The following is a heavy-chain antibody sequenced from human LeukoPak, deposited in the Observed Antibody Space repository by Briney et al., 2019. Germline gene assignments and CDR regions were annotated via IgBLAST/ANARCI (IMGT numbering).Heavy chain of an antibody. D-gene: IGHD3-3*01. Sequence: GGSLRLSCAASGLTFNKAWMSWVRQAPGKGPEWVGLIKSKSEGETADYAASVKGRFTISRDDSKTTLFLQMDSLKIEDTAIYYCATEAITIVEVSPLWGRGTLVTVSS. V-gene: IGHV3-15*01. J-gene: IGHJ4*02. CDR2: IKSKSEGETA. CDR1: GLTFNKAW. CDR3: ATEAITIVEVSPL.